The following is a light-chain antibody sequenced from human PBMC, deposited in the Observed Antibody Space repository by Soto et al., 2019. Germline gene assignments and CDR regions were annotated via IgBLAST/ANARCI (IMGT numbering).Light chain of an antibody. Sequence: DIGMTQSPDSLAVSLGERATINCKSSQSVLYSSNNKNYLAWYQQRPGQPPKLLIYWASTRESGVPDRFSGSGSGKDFTLTITSLQAEDVAVYYCQQYYSTPPTSGQGTKLEIK. V-gene: IGKV4-1*01. CDR3: QQYYSTPPT. J-gene: IGKJ2*01. CDR1: QSVLYSSNNKNY. CDR2: WAS.